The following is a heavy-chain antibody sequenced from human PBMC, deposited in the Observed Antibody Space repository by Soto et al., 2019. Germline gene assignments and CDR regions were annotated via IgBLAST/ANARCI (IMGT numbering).Heavy chain of an antibody. J-gene: IGHJ5*02. CDR3: ASNTYYDSKGNWFDP. CDR1: GGTFSSYA. D-gene: IGHD3-3*01. V-gene: IGHV1-69*13. Sequence: SVKVSCKASGGTFSSYAISWVRQAPGQGLEWMGGIIPIFGTANYAQNFQGRVTITADESTSTAYMELSSLRSEDTAVYYCASNTYYDSKGNWFDPWGQGTLVTVSS. CDR2: IIPIFGTA.